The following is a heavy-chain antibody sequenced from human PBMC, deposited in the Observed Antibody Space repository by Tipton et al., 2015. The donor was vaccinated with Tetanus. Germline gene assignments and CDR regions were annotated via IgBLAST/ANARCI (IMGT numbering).Heavy chain of an antibody. J-gene: IGHJ4*02. V-gene: IGHV4-39*07. CDR1: GASISSNTYY. Sequence: LRLSCTVSGASISSNTYYWGWIRQPPGKGLEWIASVSYSGSTYYNPSLKSRVTMSLDTSKNQFFLRLTSVTSADTAVYYCARANYDNFKKGPFDSWGQGTLVIVSS. CDR2: VSYSGST. CDR3: ARANYDNFKKGPFDS. D-gene: IGHD3-3*01.